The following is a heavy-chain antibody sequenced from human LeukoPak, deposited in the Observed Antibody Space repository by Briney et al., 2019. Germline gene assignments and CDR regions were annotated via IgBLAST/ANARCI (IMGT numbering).Heavy chain of an antibody. Sequence: GRSLRLSCAASGFTFSSSAMHWVRQAPDKGLGGVAVISYDGSNKYYADSVKGRFTISRDNSKNTLYLQMNSLRADDTAVYYCARDRDSSGWYAGFDYWGQATLVTVSS. CDR2: ISYDGSNK. J-gene: IGHJ4*02. V-gene: IGHV3-30-3*01. D-gene: IGHD6-19*01. CDR1: GFTFSSSA. CDR3: ARDRDSSGWYAGFDY.